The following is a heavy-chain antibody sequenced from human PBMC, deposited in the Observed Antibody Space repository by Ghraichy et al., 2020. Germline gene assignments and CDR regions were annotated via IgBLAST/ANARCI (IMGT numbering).Heavy chain of an antibody. D-gene: IGHD2-2*01. CDR3: AKLFPRIVVVPAAGMDV. CDR2: ISGSGGST. Sequence: LSLTCAASGFTFSSYAMSWVRQAPGKGLEWVSAISGSGGSTYYADSVKGRFTISRDNSKNTLYLQMNSLRAEDTAVYYCAKLFPRIVVVPAAGMDVWGQGTTVTVSS. CDR1: GFTFSSYA. J-gene: IGHJ6*02. V-gene: IGHV3-23*01.